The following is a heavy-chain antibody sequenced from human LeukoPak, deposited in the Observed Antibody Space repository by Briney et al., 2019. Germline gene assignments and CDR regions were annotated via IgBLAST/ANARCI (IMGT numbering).Heavy chain of an antibody. Sequence: GGSLRLSCVASGYTFSHYWMSWVRQTPGKGLEWVASISNGGYPTYYVDSVRGRFTISRDGARNSLFLQMNGLRADDTAVYYCTRENYVPDSWGQGTLVTVSS. J-gene: IGHJ4*02. CDR2: ISNGGYPT. CDR1: GYTFSHYW. CDR3: TRENYVPDS. D-gene: IGHD3-10*02. V-gene: IGHV3-7*03.